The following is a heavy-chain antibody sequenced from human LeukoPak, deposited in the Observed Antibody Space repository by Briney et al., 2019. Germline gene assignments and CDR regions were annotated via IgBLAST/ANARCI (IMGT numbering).Heavy chain of an antibody. CDR1: GFTFSSYG. J-gene: IGHJ4*02. CDR2: ISYDGSDK. D-gene: IGHD5-18*01. V-gene: IGHV3-30*03. Sequence: PGGSLRLSCAASGFTFSSYGMHWVRQAPGKGLEWVAVISYDGSDKYYADSVKGRFTISRDNSKNTLYLQMNSLRAEDTAVYYCVQGGAYSYGYFDYWGQGTLVTVSS. CDR3: VQGGAYSYGYFDY.